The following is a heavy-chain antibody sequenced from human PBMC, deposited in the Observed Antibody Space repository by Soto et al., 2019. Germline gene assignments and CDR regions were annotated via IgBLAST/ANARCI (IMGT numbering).Heavy chain of an antibody. D-gene: IGHD2-8*01. CDR2: ISSDGTTT. V-gene: IGHV3-74*01. CDR1: GFTFRKFW. Sequence: EVQLVQSGGGLAQPGKSLRLSCAASGFTFRKFWMHWVRQVPGKGPVWVSYISSDGTTTDYADSVKGRFTNSRDNAKDSLYLPMDSVRAGGAAVYHWAIQDCTNDVCLEAAVTVGGALESWGQGTLVTVSS. J-gene: IGHJ1*01. CDR3: AIQDCTNDVCLEAAVTVGGALES.